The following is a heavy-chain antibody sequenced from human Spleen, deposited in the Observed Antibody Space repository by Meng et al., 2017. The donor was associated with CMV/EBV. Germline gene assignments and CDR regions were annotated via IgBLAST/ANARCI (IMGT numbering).Heavy chain of an antibody. CDR2: IRYNGRNK. D-gene: IGHD3-3*01. V-gene: IGHV3-30*02. CDR1: GFTFSTYG. J-gene: IGHJ6*02. CDR3: AKDRSVGDFWSGYPHEDYGMDV. Sequence: GESLKISCEASGFTFSTYGMHWVRQAPGKGLEWVAFIRYNGRNKYSADSVKGRFTISRDNSKNTLYLQMNSLRVEDTAVYYCAKDRSVGDFWSGYPHEDYGMDVWGQETTVTVSS.